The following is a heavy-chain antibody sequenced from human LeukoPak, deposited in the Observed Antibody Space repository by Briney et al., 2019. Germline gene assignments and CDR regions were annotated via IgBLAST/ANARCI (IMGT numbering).Heavy chain of an antibody. CDR2: SHHSGIT. Sequence: PSETLSLTCAVSGYSITIGYYWGLFRQPPGEGLEGIGSSHHSGITYYHPSLKSRVTISVATSKNQFSLNLSSVTAADTAVYYCARIGNDFWSGSFDYWGQGSLVTVSS. D-gene: IGHD3-3*01. CDR3: ARIGNDFWSGSFDY. V-gene: IGHV4-38-2*01. J-gene: IGHJ4*02. CDR1: GYSITIGYY.